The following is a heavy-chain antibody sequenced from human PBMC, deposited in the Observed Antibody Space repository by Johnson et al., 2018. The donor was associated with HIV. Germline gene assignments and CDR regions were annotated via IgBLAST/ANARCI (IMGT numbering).Heavy chain of an antibody. CDR1: GFTFSSSA. D-gene: IGHD5-18*01. V-gene: IGHV3-66*02. J-gene: IGHJ3*02. CDR2: IYSSGTT. CDR3: ARVSLAYSYGYDALDI. Sequence: VHLVESGGGLVKPGGSLRLSCAASGFTFSSSAMHWVHQAPGKGLEWVSVIYSSGTTDYADSVQGRFTISRDNSKNTLFLQLNSLRPEDTAVYYCARVSLAYSYGYDALDIWGQGTMVTVSS.